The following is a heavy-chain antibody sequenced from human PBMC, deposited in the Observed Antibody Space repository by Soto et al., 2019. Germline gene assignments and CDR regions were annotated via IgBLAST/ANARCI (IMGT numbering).Heavy chain of an antibody. CDR1: GYTFTSYG. Sequence: QVQLVQSGAEVKKPGASVKVSCKASGYTFTSYGINWVRQAPGQGLEWLGWISAYDGYTNYAQILQGRVSMTTDTSTTTAYMELRSLRSDDPAMYYCARGGFYDSSGARNYYYYGMNVWGQGTTVTVSS. J-gene: IGHJ6*02. D-gene: IGHD3-22*01. CDR3: ARGGFYDSSGARNYYYYGMNV. V-gene: IGHV1-18*01. CDR2: ISAYDGYT.